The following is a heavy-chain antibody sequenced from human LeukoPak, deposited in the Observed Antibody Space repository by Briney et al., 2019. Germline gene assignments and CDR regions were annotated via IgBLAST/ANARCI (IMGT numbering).Heavy chain of an antibody. V-gene: IGHV3-30-3*01. J-gene: IGHJ4*02. CDR3: AKDWDYGDYPDY. CDR1: GFTFSSYP. CDR2: ILYEGNNK. D-gene: IGHD4-17*01. Sequence: GGSLRLSCAASGFTFSSYPMHWVRQAPGKGLEWVAVILYEGNNKYNADSVKGRFTISRDNSKNTLYLQMNSLRAEDTAVYYCAKDWDYGDYPDYWGQGTLVTVSS.